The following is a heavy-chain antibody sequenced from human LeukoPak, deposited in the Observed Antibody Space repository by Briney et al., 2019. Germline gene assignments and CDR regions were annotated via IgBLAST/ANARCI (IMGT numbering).Heavy chain of an antibody. CDR3: ARDSGYPYYFDF. Sequence: ASVKVSCKASGGTFSSYAIHWVRQAPGQGLEWIGWINVKSGGTNYAQKFQGRVTVTRDTSIRTAYMELSSLRSDDTALYYCARDSGYPYYFDFWGQGTLVTVSS. CDR2: INVKSGGT. D-gene: IGHD3-22*01. V-gene: IGHV1-2*02. J-gene: IGHJ4*02. CDR1: GGTFSSYA.